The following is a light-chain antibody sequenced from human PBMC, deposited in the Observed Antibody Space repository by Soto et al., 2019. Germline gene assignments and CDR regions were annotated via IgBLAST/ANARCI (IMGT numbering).Light chain of an antibody. CDR2: GAS. CDR1: QSVSSN. V-gene: IGKV3-15*01. Sequence: EIVMTQSPATLSVSPGERATLSCRASQSVSSNLAWYQQKPGQAPRLLIYGASTRATGIPARFSGSGSGTAFTLPISSLQSEDFAVYYCQQCNNWPPLTFGGGTKVEIK. CDR3: QQCNNWPPLT. J-gene: IGKJ4*01.